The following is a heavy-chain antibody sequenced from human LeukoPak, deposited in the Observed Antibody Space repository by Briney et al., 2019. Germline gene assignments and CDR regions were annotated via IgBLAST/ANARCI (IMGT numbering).Heavy chain of an antibody. D-gene: IGHD4-17*01. J-gene: IGHJ3*01. V-gene: IGHV3-7*03. CDR3: ARYDYDDYDAFDV. CDR2: IKEDRSET. Sequence: GGSLRLSCAASGFTFRSYWMSWVRQAPGKGLEWVADIKEDRSETYYVDSVKGRFTMSRDNAKNSLYLQMNSLTAEDTAVYYCARYDYDDYDAFDVWGQGTMVTVSS. CDR1: GFTFRSYW.